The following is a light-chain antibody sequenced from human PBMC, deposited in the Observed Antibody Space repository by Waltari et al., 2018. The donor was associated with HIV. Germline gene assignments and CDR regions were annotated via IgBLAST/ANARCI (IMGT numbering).Light chain of an antibody. J-gene: IGLJ3*02. V-gene: IGLV1-40*01. CDR1: SANIGAGYD. CDR2: GNN. Sequence: QSVLPQPPSVSGAPGQRVTIDCTWSSANIGAGYDAHRYQQLPGTAPKLLIYGNNNRPSGVPDRFSGSKSGTSASLAITGLQAEDEADYYCQSYDSSLSGWVFGGGTKLTVL. CDR3: QSYDSSLSGWV.